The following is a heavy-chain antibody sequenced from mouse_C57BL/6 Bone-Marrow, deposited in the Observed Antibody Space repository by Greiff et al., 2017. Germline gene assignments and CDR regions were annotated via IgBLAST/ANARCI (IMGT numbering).Heavy chain of an antibody. CDR2: IDPENGDT. V-gene: IGHV14-4*01. Sequence: VKLMESGAELVRPGASVKLSCTASGFNIKDDYMHWVKQRPEQGLEWIGWIDPENGDTEYASKFQGKATITADTSSNTAYLQLSSLTSEDTAVYYCTTVVAHFDYWGQGTTLTVSS. D-gene: IGHD1-1*01. J-gene: IGHJ2*01. CDR3: TTVVAHFDY. CDR1: GFNIKDDY.